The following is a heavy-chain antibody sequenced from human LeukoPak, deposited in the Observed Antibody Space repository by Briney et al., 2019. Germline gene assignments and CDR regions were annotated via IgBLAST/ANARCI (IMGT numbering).Heavy chain of an antibody. D-gene: IGHD2-21*02. V-gene: IGHV3-21*01. CDR1: GFTFSSYS. Sequence: PGGSLRLSCAASGFTFSSYSMNWVRQAPGKGLEWVSSISFTSVIFYADSVKGRFTISRDNAKNSLSLQMYSLRAEDTAVYYCAREQTRGGDLDYWGQGALVTVSS. J-gene: IGHJ4*02. CDR2: ISFTSVI. CDR3: AREQTRGGDLDY.